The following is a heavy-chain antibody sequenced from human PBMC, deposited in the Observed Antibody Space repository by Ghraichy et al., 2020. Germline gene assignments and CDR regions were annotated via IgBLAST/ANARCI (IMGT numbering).Heavy chain of an antibody. J-gene: IGHJ6*02. CDR1: GFTFSSYG. CDR2: ISYDGSNK. V-gene: IGHV3-30*18. CDR3: AKDSSGYRTLYYGMDV. Sequence: GGSLRLSCAASGFTFSSYGMHWVRQAPGKGLEWVAVISYDGSNKYYADSVKGRFTISRDNSKNTLYLQMNSLRAEDTAVYYCAKDSSGYRTLYYGMDVWGQGTTVTVSS. D-gene: IGHD5-12*01.